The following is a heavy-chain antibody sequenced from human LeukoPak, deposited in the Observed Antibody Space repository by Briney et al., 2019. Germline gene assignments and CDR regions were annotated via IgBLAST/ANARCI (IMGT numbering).Heavy chain of an antibody. Sequence: ASVKVSCKASGYTFTAYYIHWVRQATGQGLEWMGWMNPNSGNTGYAQKFQGRVTMTRNTSISTAYMELSSLRSEDTAVYYCAATYYYDSSGYPNWFDPWGQGTLVTVSS. CDR2: MNPNSGNT. D-gene: IGHD3-22*01. V-gene: IGHV1-8*02. J-gene: IGHJ5*02. CDR3: AATYYYDSSGYPNWFDP. CDR1: GYTFTAYY.